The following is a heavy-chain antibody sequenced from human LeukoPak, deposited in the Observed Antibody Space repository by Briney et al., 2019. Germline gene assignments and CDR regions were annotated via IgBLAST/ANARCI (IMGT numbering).Heavy chain of an antibody. J-gene: IGHJ4*02. CDR1: GFSFTTYA. CDR2: ISGSGYST. Sequence: GGSLRLSCAASGFSFTTYAMSWVRQAPGKGLEWVSTISGSGYSTYYADSVKGRFTISRDNSKNTLYLQMSSLRAEDTAIYYCAKHPSPSGSYSSVDYWGQGTLATVSS. CDR3: AKHPSPSGSYSSVDY. D-gene: IGHD1-26*01. V-gene: IGHV3-23*01.